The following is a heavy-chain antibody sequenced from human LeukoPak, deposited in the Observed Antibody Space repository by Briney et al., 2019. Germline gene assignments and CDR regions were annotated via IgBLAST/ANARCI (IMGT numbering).Heavy chain of an antibody. CDR1: GYTFTGYY. D-gene: IGHD6-13*01. Sequence: ASVKVSCKASGYTFTGYYMHWVRQAPGQGLEWMGWINPNSGGTNYAQKSQGWVTMTRDTSISTAYMEPSRLRSDDTAVYYCARTAAAGPYFDSWGQGTLVTVSS. V-gene: IGHV1-2*04. J-gene: IGHJ4*02. CDR3: ARTAAAGPYFDS. CDR2: INPNSGGT.